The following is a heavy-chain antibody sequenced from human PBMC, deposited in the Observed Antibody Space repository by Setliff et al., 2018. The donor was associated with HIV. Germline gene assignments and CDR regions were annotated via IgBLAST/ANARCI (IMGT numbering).Heavy chain of an antibody. J-gene: IGHJ4*02. CDR2: INPSVGST. D-gene: IGHD3-10*01. V-gene: IGHV1-46*01. Sequence: GASVKVSCKASGYILTSHYMHWVRQAPGQGLEGMGIINPSVGSTSYAQKFQGRVTMTRDTSTSPVYMELSSLRSEDTAVYYCAREYDVLLRIGSQYGRGNLDSWGQGTPVTVSS. CDR3: AREYDVLLRIGSQYGRGNLDS. CDR1: GYILTSHY.